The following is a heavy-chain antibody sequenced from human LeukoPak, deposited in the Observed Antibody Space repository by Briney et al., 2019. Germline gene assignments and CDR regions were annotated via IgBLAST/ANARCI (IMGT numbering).Heavy chain of an antibody. CDR2: IKSKTDGGTT. J-gene: IGHJ4*02. D-gene: IGHD3-10*01. Sequence: GGSLRPSCAASGFTFTNAWMSWVRLAQGQGLGWVGRIKSKTDGGTTDYAAPVRGRFTIARDDSKNTLYLQMNSLKTDDTAFYCCTTDEEEGLERWFGELFIDYWGQGTLVTVSS. CDR1: GFTFTNAW. CDR3: TTDEEEGLERWFGELFIDY. V-gene: IGHV3-15*05.